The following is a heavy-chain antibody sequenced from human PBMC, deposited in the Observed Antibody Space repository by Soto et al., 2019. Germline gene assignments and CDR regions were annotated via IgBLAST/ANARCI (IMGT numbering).Heavy chain of an antibody. D-gene: IGHD6-6*01. J-gene: IGHJ4*02. CDR1: GVSISSYY. CDR2: IYYSGST. V-gene: IGHV4-59*08. CDR3: AGYFDSSSEDY. Sequence: SETLSLTCTVSGVSISSYYWSWIRQPPGKGLEWIGYIYYSGSTNYNPSLKSRVTISVDTSKNQFSLKLSSVTAADTAVYYCAGYFDSSSEDYWGQGTLVTVPS.